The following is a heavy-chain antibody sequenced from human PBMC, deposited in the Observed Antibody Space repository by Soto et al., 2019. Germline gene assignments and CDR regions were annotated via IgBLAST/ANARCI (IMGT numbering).Heavy chain of an antibody. CDR3: ARAGSTSYPPTYYYYMDV. CDR1: GYTFTSYS. J-gene: IGHJ6*03. CDR2: INPSGGST. Sequence: ASVKVSCKASGYTFTSYSIHWVRQAPGQGLEWMGIINPSGGSTSYAQKFQGRVTMTRDTSTSTVYMELSSLRSEDTAVYYCARAGSTSYPPTYYYYMDVWGKGTTDTVS. D-gene: IGHD2-2*01. V-gene: IGHV1-46*03.